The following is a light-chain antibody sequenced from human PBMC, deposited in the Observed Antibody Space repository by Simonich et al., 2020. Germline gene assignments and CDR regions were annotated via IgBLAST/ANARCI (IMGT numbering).Light chain of an antibody. Sequence: EIVMTQSPATLSVSPGERATRSCRASQSVSSNLAWYQQKHGQAPRLLIYGEATRATGIPDRFSGSGSGTEFTLTISSMQSEDFAVYYCQQYNNWPPFTFGPGTKVDIK. CDR2: GEA. CDR1: QSVSSN. V-gene: IGKV3-15*01. CDR3: QQYNNWPPFT. J-gene: IGKJ3*01.